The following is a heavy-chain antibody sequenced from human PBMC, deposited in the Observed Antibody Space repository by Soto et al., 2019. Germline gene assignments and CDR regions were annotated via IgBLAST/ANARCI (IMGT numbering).Heavy chain of an antibody. D-gene: IGHD3-10*01. V-gene: IGHV4-39*01. Sequence: SETLSLTCSVSGGSISSFAYYWGWIRQPPGKGLEWIGTVYYNENTYYNPSLKSRVTISVDTAKNQFSLDLRSVTAADTAIYFCARRERYYGSPGWFDPWGQGTLVTVSS. J-gene: IGHJ5*02. CDR1: GGSISSFAYY. CDR2: VYYNENT. CDR3: ARRERYYGSPGWFDP.